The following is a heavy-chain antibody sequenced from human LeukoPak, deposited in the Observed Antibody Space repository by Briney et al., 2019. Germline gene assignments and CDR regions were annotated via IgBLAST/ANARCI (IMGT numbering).Heavy chain of an antibody. J-gene: IGHJ4*02. D-gene: IGHD6-19*01. CDR1: GFTFSSYG. CDR2: ISYDGSNK. Sequence: PGGSLRLSCAASGFTFSSYGMHWVRQAPGKGLEWVAVISYDGSNKYYADSVKGRFTISRDNSKNTLYLQMNSLRAEDTAVYYCAKDLSIAVAGALDYWGQGTLVTVSS. CDR3: AKDLSIAVAGALDY. V-gene: IGHV3-30*18.